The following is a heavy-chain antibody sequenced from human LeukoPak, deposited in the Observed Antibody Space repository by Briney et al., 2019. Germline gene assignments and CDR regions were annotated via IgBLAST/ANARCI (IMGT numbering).Heavy chain of an antibody. CDR2: IYYSGST. D-gene: IGHD3-10*01. CDR3: ARGRVAQYYFDY. CDR1: GGSISSSSYY. J-gene: IGHJ4*02. Sequence: SETLSLTCTVSGGSISSSSYYWGWIRQPPGKGLEWIGSIYYSGSTYYNPSLKSRVTISVDTSKNQFSLKLSSVTAADTAVYYCARGRVAQYYFDYWGQGTLVTVSS. V-gene: IGHV4-39*01.